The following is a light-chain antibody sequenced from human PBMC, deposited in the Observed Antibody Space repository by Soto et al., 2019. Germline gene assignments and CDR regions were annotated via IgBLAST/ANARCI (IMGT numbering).Light chain of an antibody. J-gene: IGLJ2*01. CDR2: GNS. Sequence: QSVLTQPPSVSGAPGQRVTISCTGSSSNIGAGYDVHWYQQLPGTAPKLLIYGNSNRPSGVPDRFSGSKSGAAASLAITGLQAEDEDDDDCQSYDSSLSGFVVFGGGTKLTVL. V-gene: IGLV1-40*01. CDR3: QSYDSSLSGFVV. CDR1: SSNIGAGYD.